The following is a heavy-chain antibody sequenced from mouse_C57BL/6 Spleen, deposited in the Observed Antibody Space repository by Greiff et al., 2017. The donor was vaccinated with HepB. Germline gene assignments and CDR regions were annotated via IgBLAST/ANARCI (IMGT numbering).Heavy chain of an antibody. CDR1: GFTFSSYA. J-gene: IGHJ2*01. Sequence: DVMLVESGGGLVKPGGSLKLSCAASGFTFSSYAMSWVRQTPEKRLEWVATISDGGSYTYDPDNVKGRFTISRDNAKNNLYLQMSHLKSEDTAMYYCAREVYYGNGGYYFDYWGQGTTLTVSS. CDR3: AREVYYGNGGYYFDY. CDR2: ISDGGSYT. V-gene: IGHV5-4*01. D-gene: IGHD2-1*01.